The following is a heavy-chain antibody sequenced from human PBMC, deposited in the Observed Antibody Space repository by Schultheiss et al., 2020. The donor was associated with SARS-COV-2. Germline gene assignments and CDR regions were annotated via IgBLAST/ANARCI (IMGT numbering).Heavy chain of an antibody. J-gene: IGHJ4*02. CDR2: IYYSGST. CDR1: GGSISSYY. CDR3: AREDYSNSY. Sequence: SQTLSLTCTVSGGSISSYYWSWIRQPPGKGLEWIGYIYYSGSTNYNPSLKSRVTISVDTSKNQFSLKLSSVTAADTAVYYCAREDYSNSYWGQGTLVTVSS. D-gene: IGHD4-11*01. V-gene: IGHV4-59*12.